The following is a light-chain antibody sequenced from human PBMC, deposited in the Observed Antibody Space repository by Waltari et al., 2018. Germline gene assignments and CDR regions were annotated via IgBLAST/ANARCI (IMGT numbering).Light chain of an antibody. V-gene: IGKV1-33*01. CDR2: DSS. J-gene: IGKJ3*01. CDR1: HDIINY. CDR3: QQYNNIPQT. Sequence: DIKMTQSPSSLSASVGDRVTITCQASHDIINYLNWYQQKPGKAPNILLYDSSNLETGVSSRFSGSGSGTDFTFTISSLQPEDIATYYCQQYNNIPQTFGPGTRVEIK.